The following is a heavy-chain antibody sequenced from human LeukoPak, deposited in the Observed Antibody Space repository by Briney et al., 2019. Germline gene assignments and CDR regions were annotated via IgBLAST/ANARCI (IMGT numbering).Heavy chain of an antibody. Sequence: PGGSLRLSCAASGFTFSTYAMNWVRQAPGKGLEWVSVISGSGSSADYADSVKGRFTISRDNSKNTLFLQLNSLRAEDTALYYCAKRFGNSYAYKYFDKWGQGTLVTVSS. CDR3: AKRFGNSYAYKYFDK. J-gene: IGHJ4*02. D-gene: IGHD5-18*01. V-gene: IGHV3-23*01. CDR2: ISGSGSSA. CDR1: GFTFSTYA.